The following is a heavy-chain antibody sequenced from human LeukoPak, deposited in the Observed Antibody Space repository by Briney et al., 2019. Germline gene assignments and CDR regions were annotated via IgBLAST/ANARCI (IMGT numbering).Heavy chain of an antibody. CDR3: AKAVGASLTFTPFDY. V-gene: IGHV3-9*01. CDR1: GFTFDDYA. J-gene: IGHJ4*02. Sequence: GGSLRLSCAASGFTFDDYAMHWVRQAPGKGLEWVSGISWKSGSLGYADSVKGRFTISRDNAKNSLYLQMNSLRAEDTALYYCAKAVGASLTFTPFDYWGQGTLVTVSS. CDR2: ISWKSGSL. D-gene: IGHD2-15*01.